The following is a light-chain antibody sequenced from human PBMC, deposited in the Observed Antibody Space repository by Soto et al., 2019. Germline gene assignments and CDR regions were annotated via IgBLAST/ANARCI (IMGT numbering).Light chain of an antibody. Sequence: QSALTQPASVSGSPGQSITLSCTGTSSDVGGYNYVSWYQQHPGKAPQLMIYEVSNRPSGVSNRISGSKSGNTSSLTISGLQAEDEADYYCSSYTSSSINYVFGTGTKLTVL. CDR2: EVS. V-gene: IGLV2-14*01. CDR3: SSYTSSSINYV. CDR1: SSDVGGYNY. J-gene: IGLJ1*01.